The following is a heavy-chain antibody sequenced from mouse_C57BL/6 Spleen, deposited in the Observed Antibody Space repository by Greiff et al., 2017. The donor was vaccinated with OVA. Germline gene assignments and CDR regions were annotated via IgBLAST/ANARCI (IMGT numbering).Heavy chain of an antibody. D-gene: IGHD1-1*01. CDR2: ILPGSGST. J-gene: IGHJ2*01. Sequence: VQLQQSGAELMKPGASVKLSCKATGYTFTGYWIEWVKQRPGHGLEWIGEILPGSGSTNYNEKFKGKATFTADTSSNTAYMQLISLTTEDSAISYCARGTTVVASHFDYWGQGTTLTVSS. CDR1: GYTFTGYW. CDR3: ARGTTVVASHFDY. V-gene: IGHV1-9*01.